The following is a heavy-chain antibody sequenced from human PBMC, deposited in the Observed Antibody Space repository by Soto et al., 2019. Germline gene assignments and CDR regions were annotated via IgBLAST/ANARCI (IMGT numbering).Heavy chain of an antibody. CDR3: AGEVGIAASYDYYYGMDV. V-gene: IGHV4-59*01. CDR1: GGSISSYY. Sequence: SETLSLTCTVSGGSISSYYWSWIRQPPGKGLERIGYIYYSGSINYNPSLKSRVTISVDTSKNQFSLKLSSVTPAAPAGYYCAGEVGIAASYDYYYGMDVWGQGTTVTVAS. J-gene: IGHJ6*02. CDR2: IYYSGSI. D-gene: IGHD6-13*01.